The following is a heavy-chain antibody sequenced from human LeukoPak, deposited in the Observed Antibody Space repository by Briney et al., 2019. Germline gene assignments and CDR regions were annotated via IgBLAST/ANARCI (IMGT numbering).Heavy chain of an antibody. CDR1: GGSISSGDYY. J-gene: IGHJ4*02. CDR2: IYYSGST. Sequence: PSETLSLTCTVSGGSISSGDYYWSWIRQPPGKGLEWIGYIYYSGSTYYNPSLKSRVTISVDTSKNQFSLKLSSVTAADTAVYYCARYCSGTSAKNFDYWGQGTLVTVSS. V-gene: IGHV4-30-4*01. CDR3: ARYCSGTSAKNFDY. D-gene: IGHD2-2*01.